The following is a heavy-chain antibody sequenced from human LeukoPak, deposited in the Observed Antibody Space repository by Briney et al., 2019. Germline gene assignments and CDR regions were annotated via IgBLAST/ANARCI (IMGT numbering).Heavy chain of an antibody. V-gene: IGHV3-30*02. D-gene: IGHD2-21*02. Sequence: GGSLRLSCAASGFTFSSNGMHWVRHAPGKGLEWVAFIRYDGSNKYYADSVKGRFTISRDNSKNTLYLQMNSLRAEDTAVYYCAKAYCGGDCRGYYYYMDVWGKGTTVTISS. J-gene: IGHJ6*03. CDR2: IRYDGSNK. CDR1: GFTFSSNG. CDR3: AKAYCGGDCRGYYYYMDV.